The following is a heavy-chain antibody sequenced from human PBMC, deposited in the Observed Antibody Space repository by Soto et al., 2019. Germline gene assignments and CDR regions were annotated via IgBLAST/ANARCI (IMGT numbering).Heavy chain of an antibody. CDR2: FDPEDGET. CDR3: ATALPILGVVRYYYYGMDV. V-gene: IGHV1-24*01. J-gene: IGHJ6*02. Sequence: QVQLVQSGAEVKKPGASVKVSCKVSGYTLTELSMHWVRQAPGKGLEWMGGFDPEDGETIYAQKFQGRVTMTEDTSTDTAYMELSSLRSEDTAVYYCATALPILGVVRYYYYGMDVWGQGTTVTVSS. CDR1: GYTLTELS. D-gene: IGHD3-3*01.